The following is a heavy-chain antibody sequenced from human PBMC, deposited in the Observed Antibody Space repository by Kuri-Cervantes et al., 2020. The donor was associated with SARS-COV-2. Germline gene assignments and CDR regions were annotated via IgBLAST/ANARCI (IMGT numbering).Heavy chain of an antibody. Sequence: SEILSLTCTVSGGSTRSYYWGWIRQPPGKGLEWIGSINHSGSTYYNPSLKSRVTISVDTSKNQFSLKLSSVTAADTAVYYCARVRRNGIAAAGNSAAEYFQHWGQGTLVTVSS. V-gene: IGHV4-38-2*02. J-gene: IGHJ1*01. CDR3: ARVRRNGIAAAGNSAAEYFQH. CDR1: GGSTRSYY. D-gene: IGHD6-13*01. CDR2: INHSGST.